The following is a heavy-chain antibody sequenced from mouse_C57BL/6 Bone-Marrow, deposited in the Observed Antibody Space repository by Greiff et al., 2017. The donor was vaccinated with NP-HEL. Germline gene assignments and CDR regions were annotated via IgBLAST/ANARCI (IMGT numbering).Heavy chain of an antibody. CDR3: ARSDYYGSPWCAY. CDR1: GYTFTDYY. V-gene: IGHV1-19*01. Sequence: EVQLQQSGPVLVKPGASVKMSCKASGYTFTDYYMNWVKQSHGKSLEWIGVINPYNGGTSYNQKFKGKATLTVDKSSSTAYMELNSLTSEDSAVYYCARSDYYGSPWCAYGGQGTLVTVTA. CDR2: INPYNGGT. J-gene: IGHJ3*01. D-gene: IGHD1-1*01.